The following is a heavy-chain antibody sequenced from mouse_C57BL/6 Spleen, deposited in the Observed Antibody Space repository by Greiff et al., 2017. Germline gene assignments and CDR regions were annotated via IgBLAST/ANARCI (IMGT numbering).Heavy chain of an antibody. CDR2: IDPEDGDT. J-gene: IGHJ3*01. CDR3: TTPYYYGSPWFAY. V-gene: IGHV14-1*01. Sequence: EVQLQQSGAALVRPGASVKLSCTASGFNIKDYYMHWVKQRPEQGLEWIGRIDPEDGDTEYAPKFQGKATMTADTSSNTAYLQLSSLTSEDTAVYYCTTPYYYGSPWFAYWGQGTLVTVSA. D-gene: IGHD1-1*01. CDR1: GFNIKDYY.